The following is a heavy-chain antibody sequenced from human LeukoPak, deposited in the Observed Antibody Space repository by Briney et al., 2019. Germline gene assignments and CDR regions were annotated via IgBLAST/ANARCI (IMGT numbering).Heavy chain of an antibody. CDR1: GFTFSDHA. CDR2: TSAGGDIT. J-gene: IGHJ4*02. V-gene: IGHV3-23*01. D-gene: IGHD3-22*01. CDR3: AYLDSSGFYYGRLRY. Sequence: PGGSLRLSCAASGFTFSDHAMTWVRQTLAKGLESVSSTSAGGDITHYAESVKGRFTISRDNSKSTLYLQMNSQRAEDTAIYFCAYLDSSGFYYGRLRYWGQGTPVTVSS.